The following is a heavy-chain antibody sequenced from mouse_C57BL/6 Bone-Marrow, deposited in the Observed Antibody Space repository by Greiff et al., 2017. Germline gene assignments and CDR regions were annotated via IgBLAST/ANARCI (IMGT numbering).Heavy chain of an antibody. V-gene: IGHV1-74*01. CDR1: GYTFTSYW. CDR3: AITLIYDGYPYAMDY. Sequence: QVQLQQPGAELVKPGASVKVSCKASGYTFTSYWMHWVKQRPGQGLEWIGRIHPSASDTNYNQKFKGKATLTVDKSSSTAYMQLSSLTSEDSAVYDCAITLIYDGYPYAMDYWGQGTSVTVSS. J-gene: IGHJ4*01. CDR2: IHPSASDT. D-gene: IGHD2-3*01.